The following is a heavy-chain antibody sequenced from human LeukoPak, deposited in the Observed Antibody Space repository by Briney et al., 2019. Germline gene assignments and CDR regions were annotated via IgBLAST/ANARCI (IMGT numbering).Heavy chain of an antibody. CDR2: ISASGITI. CDR3: ATGDDYRTFDY. Sequence: GGSLRLPCTASGFTFGDYAMSWFRQAPGKGLEWVSYISASGITIYYADSVKGRFTISRDNAKNSLYLQMNSLRAEDTAVYYCATGDDYRTFDYWGQGTLVTVSS. V-gene: IGHV3-48*03. CDR1: GFTFGDYA. J-gene: IGHJ4*02. D-gene: IGHD5-24*01.